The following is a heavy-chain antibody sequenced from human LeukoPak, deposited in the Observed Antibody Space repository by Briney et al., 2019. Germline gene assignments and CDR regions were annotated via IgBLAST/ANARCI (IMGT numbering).Heavy chain of an antibody. V-gene: IGHV4-59*01. D-gene: IGHD3-10*01. Sequence: SETLSLTCIVSGGSISDNYWSWIRQPPGKGLEHIGYMSYSGRTSYNPSLKSRVTISLDTSKNQFSLQLTSVTAADTAVYYCARTADRGGFDYWGQGTLVTVSS. CDR3: ARTADRGGFDY. CDR1: GGSISDNY. J-gene: IGHJ4*02. CDR2: MSYSGRT.